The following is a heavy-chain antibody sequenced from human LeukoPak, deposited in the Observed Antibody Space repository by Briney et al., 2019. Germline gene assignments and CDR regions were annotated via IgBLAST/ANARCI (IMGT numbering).Heavy chain of an antibody. D-gene: IGHD6-13*01. J-gene: IGHJ6*02. Sequence: ASVKVSCKASGYTFTSYDINWVRQATGQGLEWMGRMNPNSGSTGYAQKFQGRVTMTRNTSISTAYMELSSLRSEDTAVYYCAREAGLSQQLVSTWIWRYYYYGMDVWGQGTTVTVSS. CDR1: GYTFTSYD. V-gene: IGHV1-8*01. CDR3: AREAGLSQQLVSTWIWRYYYYGMDV. CDR2: MNPNSGST.